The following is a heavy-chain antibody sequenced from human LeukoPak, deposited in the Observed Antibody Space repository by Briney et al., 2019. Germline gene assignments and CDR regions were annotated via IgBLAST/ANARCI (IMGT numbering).Heavy chain of an antibody. J-gene: IGHJ3*02. V-gene: IGHV1-2*02. D-gene: IGHD5-12*01. CDR2: INPNSGGT. Sequence: ASVKVSCKASGYSFPAKYMHWVRQAPGQGLEWMGWINPNSGGTNYAQKFQGRVTMTRDTSISTAYMELSRLRSDDTAVYYCARDLSGLSAFEIWGQGTMVTVSS. CDR3: ARDLSGLSAFEI. CDR1: GYSFPAKY.